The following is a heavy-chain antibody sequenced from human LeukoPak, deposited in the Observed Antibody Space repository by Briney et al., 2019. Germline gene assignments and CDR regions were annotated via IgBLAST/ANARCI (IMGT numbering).Heavy chain of an antibody. D-gene: IGHD4-17*01. CDR3: ARGDFDDYGDYVDAFEF. J-gene: IGHJ3*01. Sequence: SGGSLRLSCAASGFTFSSYWMRWVRQAPGKGREWVANIKPDGSEKYCVGSVKGRFTISRDNAKNSLYLQMNSLRAEDTALYYCARGDFDDYGDYVDAFEFWGQGTMVTVSA. V-gene: IGHV3-7*01. CDR2: IKPDGSEK. CDR1: GFTFSSYW.